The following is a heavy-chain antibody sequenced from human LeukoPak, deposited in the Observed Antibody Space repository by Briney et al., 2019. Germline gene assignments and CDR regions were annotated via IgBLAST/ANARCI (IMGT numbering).Heavy chain of an antibody. CDR2: IKSKTDGGTT. V-gene: IGHV3-15*01. CDR1: GFTFTNAW. CDR3: TTGVNYGDSPFDY. J-gene: IGHJ4*02. D-gene: IGHD4-17*01. Sequence: PGGSLRLSCAASGFTFTNAWMSWVRQAPGKGLEWVGRIKSKTDGGTTDYAAPVKGRFTISRDDSKNTLYLQMNSLETEDTAVYYCTTGVNYGDSPFDYWGQGTLVTVSS.